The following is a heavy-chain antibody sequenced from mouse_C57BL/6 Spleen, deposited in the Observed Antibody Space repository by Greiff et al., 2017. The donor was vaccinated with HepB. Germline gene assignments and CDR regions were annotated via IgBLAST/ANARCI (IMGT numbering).Heavy chain of an antibody. CDR1: GFTFSSYG. J-gene: IGHJ1*03. D-gene: IGHD2-3*01. Sequence: EVQLVESGGDLVKPGGSLKLSCAASGFTFSSYGMSWVRQTPDKRLEWVATISSGGSYTYYPDSVKGRFTISRDNAKNTLYLQMSSLKSEDTAMYYCARRDDGYYYWYFDVWGTGTTVTVSS. CDR2: ISSGGSYT. CDR3: ARRDDGYYYWYFDV. V-gene: IGHV5-6*01.